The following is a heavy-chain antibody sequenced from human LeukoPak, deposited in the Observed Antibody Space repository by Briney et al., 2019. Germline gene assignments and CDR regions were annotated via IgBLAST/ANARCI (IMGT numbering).Heavy chain of an antibody. J-gene: IGHJ4*02. D-gene: IGHD3-10*01. V-gene: IGHV3-23*01. CDR3: AKWPGSGGSHRPLGY. CDR1: GFTFSSYA. CDR2: ISASAGRT. Sequence: GGSLRLSCAASGFTFSSYAMSWVRQAPGKGLEWVSLISASAGRTDYADAVKGRFTISRDDSNNTLYLQMNGLRAEDTAVYYCAKWPGSGGSHRPLGYWGQGTLVTVSS.